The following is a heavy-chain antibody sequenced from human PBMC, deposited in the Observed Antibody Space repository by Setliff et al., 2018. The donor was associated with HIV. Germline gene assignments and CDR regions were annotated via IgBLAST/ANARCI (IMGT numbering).Heavy chain of an antibody. CDR2: ITHSGST. CDR3: AKGVAGLQYYYYYMDV. D-gene: IGHD6-19*01. Sequence: SETLSLTCAVYGGSFSGYYWTWIRQPPGKGLEWIGEITHSGSTNYNPSLGTRVTISVDTSKNQFSLKLSSVTAADTAVYYCAKGVAGLQYYYYYMDVWGKGTTVTISS. J-gene: IGHJ6*03. V-gene: IGHV4-34*01. CDR1: GGSFSGYY.